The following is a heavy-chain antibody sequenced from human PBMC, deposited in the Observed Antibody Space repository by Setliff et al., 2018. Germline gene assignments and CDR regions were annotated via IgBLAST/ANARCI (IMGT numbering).Heavy chain of an antibody. Sequence: ASVKVSCKASGYTFTNYAMTWMRQAPGQGLEYMGWTNTNTGNPIYAQGFTGRFVFSLDTPVSTAYLQISSLKSEDSAVYYCARGSRFGTIVYSVDYYMFVWGKGTTVTVSS. CDR3: ARGSRFGTIVYSVDYYMFV. J-gene: IGHJ6*03. CDR1: GYTFTNYA. CDR2: TNTNTGNP. D-gene: IGHD3-10*01. V-gene: IGHV7-4-1*02.